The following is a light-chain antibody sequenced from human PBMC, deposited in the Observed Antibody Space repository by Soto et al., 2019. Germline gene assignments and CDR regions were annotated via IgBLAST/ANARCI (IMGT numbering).Light chain of an antibody. Sequence: QSALTQPPSASGSPGQSVTISCTGTSSDVGAYNYVSWYQQHPGKAPKLMIYEVSKRPSGVPDRFSGSKSGNTASLTVSGLQAEDEADYYCSSHAGSINVAFGGGTQLTVL. CDR2: EVS. J-gene: IGLJ2*01. CDR3: SSHAGSINVA. CDR1: SSDVGAYNY. V-gene: IGLV2-8*01.